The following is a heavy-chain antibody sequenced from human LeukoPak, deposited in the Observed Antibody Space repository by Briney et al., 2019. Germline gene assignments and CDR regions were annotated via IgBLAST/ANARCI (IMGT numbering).Heavy chain of an antibody. CDR3: ARLKFYDSTGYSPGHYMDV. J-gene: IGHJ6*03. CDR1: GGPIYSYY. Sequence: SETLSLTCAVSGGPIYSYYWSWIRQTAGKGLEWIGRMYPGVSTNYNPSLKRGVTISADESKKKSALKQIDMPAADTAVYYCARLKFYDSTGYSPGHYMDVWGKGTTVTVSS. V-gene: IGHV4-4*07. CDR2: MYPGVST. D-gene: IGHD3-22*01.